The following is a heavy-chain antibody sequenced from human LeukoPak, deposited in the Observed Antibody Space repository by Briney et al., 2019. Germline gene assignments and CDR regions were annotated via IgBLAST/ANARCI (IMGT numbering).Heavy chain of an antibody. CDR1: GYTFTIYY. J-gene: IGHJ5*02. CDR2: INPSGGST. V-gene: IGHV1-46*01. D-gene: IGHD3-22*01. Sequence: GASVTVSCKASGYTFTIYYMHWVRQAPGQGLEWMGIINPSGGSTSYAQKFQGRVTMTRDTSTSTVYMELSSLRSEDTAVYYCASANEYYYDSSGLASWGQGTLVTVSS. CDR3: ASANEYYYDSSGLAS.